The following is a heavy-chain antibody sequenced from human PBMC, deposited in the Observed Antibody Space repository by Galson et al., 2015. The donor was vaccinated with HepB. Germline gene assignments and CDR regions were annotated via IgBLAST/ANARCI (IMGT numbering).Heavy chain of an antibody. J-gene: IGHJ6*03. CDR1: GYTFTNYA. CDR2: INAGNGNT. D-gene: IGHD3-3*01. V-gene: IGHV1-3*01. Sequence: SVKVSCKASGYTFTNYAMHWVRQAPGQRLEWMGWINAGNGNTKYSQKFQGRVTITRDTSASTAYMELSSLRSEDTAVYYCARPSYDYDFWSGSPGDYYYYYMDVWGKGTTVTVSS. CDR3: ARPSYDYDFWSGSPGDYYYYYMDV.